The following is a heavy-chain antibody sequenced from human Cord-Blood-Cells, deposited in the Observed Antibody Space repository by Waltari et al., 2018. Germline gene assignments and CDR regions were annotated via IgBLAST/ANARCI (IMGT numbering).Heavy chain of an antibody. CDR1: GFTFSRYE. CDR2: ISSSGSTI. D-gene: IGHD3-3*01. Sequence: EVQLVESGGGLVQPGGSLRLSCAASGFTFSRYEMNWVRLAPGKGLEWVSYISSSGSTIYYADSVKGRFTISRDNAKNSLYLQMNSLRAEDTAVYYCARDKSAYYDFWSGYYYFDYWGQGTLVTVSS. CDR3: ARDKSAYYDFWSGYYYFDY. V-gene: IGHV3-48*03. J-gene: IGHJ4*02.